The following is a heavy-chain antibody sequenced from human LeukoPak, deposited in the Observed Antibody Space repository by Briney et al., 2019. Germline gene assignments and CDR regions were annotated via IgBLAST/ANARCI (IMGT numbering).Heavy chain of an antibody. Sequence: PPGGSLRLSCAASGFTFSSYAMSCVRQAPGKGLEWVSGISGSGGSTYYADSVKGRFTISRDNSKNTLYLQMNSLKAEDTAVYYCAKTELVMNYYYYVDVWGKGTTVTVSS. J-gene: IGHJ6*03. CDR2: ISGSGGST. D-gene: IGHD1-26*01. CDR1: GFTFSSYA. V-gene: IGHV3-23*01. CDR3: AKTELVMNYYYYVDV.